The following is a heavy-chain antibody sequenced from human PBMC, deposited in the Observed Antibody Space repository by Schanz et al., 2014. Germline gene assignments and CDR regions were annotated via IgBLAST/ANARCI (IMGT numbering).Heavy chain of an antibody. D-gene: IGHD3-9*01. J-gene: IGHJ4*02. Sequence: VQLVESGGGLVKPGGSLRLSCGASGFTFSNAWMTWVRQAPGRGLEWVSSISRSSGRIYYSDSVKGRFTISRDNAKNLVYLQMNSLRAEDTAVYYCARVRYDILTDYYTEYYFDSWGQGTLVAVSS. CDR2: ISRSSGRI. CDR1: GFTFSNAW. V-gene: IGHV3-21*06. CDR3: ARVRYDILTDYYTEYYFDS.